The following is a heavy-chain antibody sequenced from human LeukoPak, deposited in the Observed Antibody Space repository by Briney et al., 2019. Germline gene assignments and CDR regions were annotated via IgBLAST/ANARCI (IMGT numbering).Heavy chain of an antibody. Sequence: SVKVSCKASGGTFSSYAISWVRQAPGQGLEWMGGIIPIFGTANYAQKFQGRVTITADKSTSTAYMELSSLRSEGTAVYYCARSHYYGSGSHDAFDIWGQGTMVTVSS. CDR1: GGTFSSYA. CDR2: IIPIFGTA. V-gene: IGHV1-69*06. CDR3: ARSHYYGSGSHDAFDI. J-gene: IGHJ3*02. D-gene: IGHD3-10*01.